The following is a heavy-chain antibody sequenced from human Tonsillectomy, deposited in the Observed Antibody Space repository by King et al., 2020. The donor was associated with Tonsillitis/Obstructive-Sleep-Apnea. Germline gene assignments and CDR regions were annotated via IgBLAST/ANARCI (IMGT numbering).Heavy chain of an antibody. CDR1: GYTFTSYG. Sequence: VQLVQSGAEVKKPGASVKVSCKASGYTFTSYGISWVRQAPGQGLEWMGWISTYNGNTNYAQKLQGRVTMTTDTSTTTAYMELRSLRSDDTAVYSCARAYSSSSGLLDYYYMDVWGKGTTVTVSS. D-gene: IGHD6-6*01. V-gene: IGHV1-18*01. CDR2: ISTYNGNT. CDR3: ARAYSSSSGLLDYYYMDV. J-gene: IGHJ6*03.